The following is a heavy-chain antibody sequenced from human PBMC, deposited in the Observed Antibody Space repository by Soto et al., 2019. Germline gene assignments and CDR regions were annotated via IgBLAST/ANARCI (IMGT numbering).Heavy chain of an antibody. CDR1: GYSFTSYW. CDR3: AGGVIYDFWSGSIGF. J-gene: IGHJ4*02. V-gene: IGHV5-51*01. CDR2: IYPGDSDT. Sequence: GESLKISCKGSGYSFTSYWIGWVRQMPGKGLEWLGIIYPGDSDTRYSPSFQGQVTISADKSISTAYLQWSSLKASDTAMYYCAGGVIYDFWSGSIGFWGQGTLVTVSS. D-gene: IGHD3-3*01.